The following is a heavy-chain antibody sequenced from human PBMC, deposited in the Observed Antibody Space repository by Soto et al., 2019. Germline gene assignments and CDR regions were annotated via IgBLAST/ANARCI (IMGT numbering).Heavy chain of an antibody. CDR2: ISGSGDST. J-gene: IGHJ4*02. CDR1: GFTFSSYA. Sequence: GGSLRLSCATSGFTFSSYAMTWVRQAPGKGLEWVSTISGSGDSTYYADSVKGRFTISRDNSKNTLDVQMNSLRAEDTAVYYCAKVPFVGWEVRESDYWGQGTLVTVAS. D-gene: IGHD1-26*01. V-gene: IGHV3-23*01. CDR3: AKVPFVGWEVRESDY.